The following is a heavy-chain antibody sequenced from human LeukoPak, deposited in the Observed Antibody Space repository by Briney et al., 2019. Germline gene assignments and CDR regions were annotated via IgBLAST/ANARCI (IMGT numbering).Heavy chain of an antibody. D-gene: IGHD5-24*01. J-gene: IGHJ6*03. Sequence: SETLSLTCTVSGGSISSYYWSWIRQPPGKGLEWIGYIYYSGSTNYNPSLKSRVTISVDTSKNQFSLKLSSVTAADTAVYYCARDGYKYYYYYMDVWGKGTTVTISS. V-gene: IGHV4-59*01. CDR3: ARDGYKYYYYYMDV. CDR1: GGSISSYY. CDR2: IYYSGST.